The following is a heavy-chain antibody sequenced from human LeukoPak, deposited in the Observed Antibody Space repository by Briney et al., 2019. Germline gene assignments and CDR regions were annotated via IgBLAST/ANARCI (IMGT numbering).Heavy chain of an antibody. J-gene: IGHJ4*02. V-gene: IGHV4-31*03. CDR3: ARTITIFGALGYFDY. D-gene: IGHD3-3*01. CDR1: GASISSGAYS. Sequence: SETLSLTCTVSGASISSGAYSWSWVRQHPGKGLEWIAYIYYSGNTYYNPSLKRRVTISVDTSKNQFSLKLSSVTAADTAVYYCARTITIFGALGYFDYWGQGTLVAVSS. CDR2: IYYSGNT.